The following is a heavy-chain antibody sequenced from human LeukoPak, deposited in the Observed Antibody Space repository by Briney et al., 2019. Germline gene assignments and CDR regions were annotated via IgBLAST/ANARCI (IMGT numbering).Heavy chain of an antibody. CDR1: GFTFSSYG. Sequence: GGSLRLSCAASGFTFSSYGMHWVRQAPGKGLEWVAFIRYDGSNKYYADSVKGRFTISRDNSKNTLYLQMNSLRPEDTAVYYCARRYCTGGTCYSDRGAFDIWGQGTMVTVSS. J-gene: IGHJ3*02. V-gene: IGHV3-30*02. CDR3: ARRYCTGGTCYSDRGAFDI. CDR2: IRYDGSNK. D-gene: IGHD2-15*01.